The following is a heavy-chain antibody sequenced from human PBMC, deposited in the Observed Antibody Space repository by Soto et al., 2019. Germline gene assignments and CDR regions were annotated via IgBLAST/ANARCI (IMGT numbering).Heavy chain of an antibody. CDR1: GYTFTTYP. D-gene: IGHD2-2*01. CDR3: ARDRRSDCSSTSCYVGGTFDP. V-gene: IGHV1-18*01. CDR2: ISAYNGNT. J-gene: IGHJ5*02. Sequence: SLKDSCTASGYTFTTYPISWVRQDPGRGLEWMGWISAYNGNTNYAQKIQGRVTMTTDTSTSTAYMELRSLRSDDTAVYYCARDRRSDCSSTSCYVGGTFDPWG.